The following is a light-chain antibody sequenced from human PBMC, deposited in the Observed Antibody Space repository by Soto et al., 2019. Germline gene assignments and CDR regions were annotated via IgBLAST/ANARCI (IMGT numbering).Light chain of an antibody. Sequence: FSEERAPCFSRPSQSMDSTHLAWYLSKTAQTPRLPIYVAYPRATRTPDRVSGSGYGTEFTLTISSLQSEDFAVYYCQQVIRWPLTFGGGTKVDI. V-gene: IGKV3-15*01. J-gene: IGKJ4*01. CDR2: VAY. CDR1: QSMDSTH. CDR3: QQVIRWPLT.